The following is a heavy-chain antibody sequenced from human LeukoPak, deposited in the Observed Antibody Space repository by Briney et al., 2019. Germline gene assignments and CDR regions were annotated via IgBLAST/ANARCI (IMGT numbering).Heavy chain of an antibody. Sequence: SVKVSCKASGGTFSSYAISWVRQAPGQGLEWMGGIIPIFGTANYAQKFQGRVTITTDESTSTAYMELSSLRSEDTAVYYCARDGRRYYYDSSGYHNWFDPWGQGTLVTVSS. CDR3: ARDGRRYYYDSSGYHNWFDP. D-gene: IGHD3-22*01. V-gene: IGHV1-69*05. CDR1: GGTFSSYA. CDR2: IIPIFGTA. J-gene: IGHJ5*02.